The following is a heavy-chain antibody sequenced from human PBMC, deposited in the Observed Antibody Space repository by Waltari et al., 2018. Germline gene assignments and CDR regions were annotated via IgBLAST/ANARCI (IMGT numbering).Heavy chain of an antibody. V-gene: IGHV1-24*01. CDR1: GYTLTDLS. Sequence: QVQLVQSGAEVKKPVASVKASCKVSGYTLTDLSMPWVRQAPGKGLEWMGGFDPEDGETIYAQKVQGRVTMTEDTSTDTAYMELSSLRSEDTAVYYCATDRLPYSGSYGGFDYWGQGTLVTVSS. D-gene: IGHD1-26*01. CDR2: FDPEDGET. CDR3: ATDRLPYSGSYGGFDY. J-gene: IGHJ4*02.